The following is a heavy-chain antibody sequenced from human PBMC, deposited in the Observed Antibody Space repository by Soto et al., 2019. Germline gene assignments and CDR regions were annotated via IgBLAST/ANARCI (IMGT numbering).Heavy chain of an antibody. CDR1: GGSISGSTYY. D-gene: IGHD2-2*01. Sequence: SETLSLTCTVSGGSISGSTYYWGWIRQPPGKGLEWIGGIYYSGSTYYNPSLKSRVTISVDTSKNQFSLKLSSVTAADTAVFYCAREGYCGSPSCYGWGQGTPVTVSS. CDR3: AREGYCGSPSCYG. V-gene: IGHV4-39*02. CDR2: IYYSGST. J-gene: IGHJ4*02.